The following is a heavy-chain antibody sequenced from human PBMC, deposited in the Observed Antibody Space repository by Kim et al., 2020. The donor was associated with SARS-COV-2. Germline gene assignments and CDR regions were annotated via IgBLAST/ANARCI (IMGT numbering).Heavy chain of an antibody. V-gene: IGHV3-74*01. CDR1: GFTFSTSV. J-gene: IGHJ5*02. CDR2: INSDGNSI. Sequence: GGSLRLSCAASGFTFSTSVMHWVRQAAGKGLVWVSRINSDGNSILYADSVKGRFTMSRDSAKNTLYLQMNSLRAEDTAVYYCVRGGLATSAWGQGTLVTVSS. CDR3: VRGGLATSA. D-gene: IGHD5-12*01.